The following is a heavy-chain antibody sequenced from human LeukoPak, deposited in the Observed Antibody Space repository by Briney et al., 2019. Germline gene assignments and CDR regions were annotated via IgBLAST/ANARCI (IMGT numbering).Heavy chain of an antibody. CDR3: ARLQRSYYGSGTPPALDY. CDR1: GGSISSGGYY. Sequence: SETLSLTCTVSGGSISSGGYYWSWIRQHPGKGLEWIGYIYYSGSTYYNPSLKSRVTISVDTSKNQFSLKLSSVTAADTAVYYCARLQRSYYGSGTPPALDYWGQGTLVTVSS. CDR2: IYYSGST. J-gene: IGHJ4*02. V-gene: IGHV4-61*08. D-gene: IGHD3-10*01.